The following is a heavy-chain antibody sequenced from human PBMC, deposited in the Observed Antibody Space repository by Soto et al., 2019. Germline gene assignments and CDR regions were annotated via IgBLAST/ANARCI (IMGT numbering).Heavy chain of an antibody. D-gene: IGHD1-26*01. J-gene: IGHJ4*02. Sequence: QVQLVESGGGVVQPGRSLRLSCAASGLRFSSYGIHWVRQAPGKGLEWVAVIWSDGSNKYYADSVKGRFTISRDNSKNTVYLQMNSLRVEDTAVYYCASAAGAYDNWGQGALVTVSS. CDR3: ASAAGAYDN. CDR1: GLRFSSYG. CDR2: IWSDGSNK. V-gene: IGHV3-33*03.